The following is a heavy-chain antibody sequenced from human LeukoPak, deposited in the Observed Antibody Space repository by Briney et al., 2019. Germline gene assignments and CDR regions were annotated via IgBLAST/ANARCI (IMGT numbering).Heavy chain of an antibody. CDR2: IYYNGRT. CDR1: GGSISVNNYY. CDR3: ARGGPLRYFDWLLLGFDP. V-gene: IGHV4-39*01. J-gene: IGHJ5*02. Sequence: SETLSLTCTVSGGSISVNNYYWGWIRQPPGEGLEWIGTIYYNGRTFYNASLKSRVTLSVDTSQNQFSLKVNSVTAADTAVYYCARGGPLRYFDWLLLGFDPWGQGTLVTVSS. D-gene: IGHD3-9*01.